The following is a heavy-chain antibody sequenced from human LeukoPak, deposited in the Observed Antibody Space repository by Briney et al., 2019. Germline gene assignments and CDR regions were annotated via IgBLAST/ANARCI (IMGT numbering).Heavy chain of an antibody. J-gene: IGHJ4*02. D-gene: IGHD2-2*01. V-gene: IGHV3-11*04. CDR1: GFTFSDDY. CDR3: ARAPYQLLFGGDYYFDY. Sequence: GGSLRLSCAASGFTFSDDYMSWIRQSPGKGLEWVSYISNSGSIIYYAESVKGRFTISRDNAKNSLYLQMNSLRAEDTAVYYCARAPYQLLFGGDYYFDYWGQGTLVTVSS. CDR2: ISNSGSII.